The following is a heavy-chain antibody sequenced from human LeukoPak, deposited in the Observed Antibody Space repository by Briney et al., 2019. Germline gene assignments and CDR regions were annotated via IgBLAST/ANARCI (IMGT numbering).Heavy chain of an antibody. J-gene: IGHJ4*02. D-gene: IGHD1-14*01. CDR1: EFPFSSYA. CDR2: ISYDGSNK. V-gene: IGHV3-30-3*01. Sequence: GSLRLSCAASEFPFSSYAMHWVRQAPGKGLEWVAVISYDGSNKYYAASGKGRFTISRDNSKNTLYLQMNSLRAEDTAVYYCARTAGGVSQGYFDYWGQGTLVTVSS. CDR3: ARTAGGVSQGYFDY.